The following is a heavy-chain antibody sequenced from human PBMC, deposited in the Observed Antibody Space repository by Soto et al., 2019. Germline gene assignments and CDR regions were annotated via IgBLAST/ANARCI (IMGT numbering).Heavy chain of an antibody. V-gene: IGHV4-59*01. J-gene: IGHJ4*02. D-gene: IGHD3-9*01. CDR3: ARVADILTGYFYYFDY. Sequence: ETLSLTCTVSGGSISSYYWSWIRQPPGKGLEWIGYIYYSGSTNYNPSLKSRVTISVDTSKNQFSLKLSSVTAADTAVYYCARVADILTGYFYYFDYWGQGTLVTVS. CDR2: IYYSGST. CDR1: GGSISSYY.